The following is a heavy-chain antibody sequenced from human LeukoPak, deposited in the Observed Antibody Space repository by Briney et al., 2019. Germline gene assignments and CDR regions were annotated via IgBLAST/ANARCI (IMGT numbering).Heavy chain of an antibody. Sequence: PGGSLRLSCSASGFSFGDYSMHRVRQAPGKGLEWVSVLNRNGGAIKYADSVKGRFIISRDNSKNSLYLQMNSLRTEDTALYYCTKEHSSGWPTIDYWGQGTLVTVSS. CDR1: GFSFGDYS. J-gene: IGHJ4*02. CDR2: LNRNGGAI. V-gene: IGHV3-43*01. CDR3: TKEHSSGWPTIDY. D-gene: IGHD6-19*01.